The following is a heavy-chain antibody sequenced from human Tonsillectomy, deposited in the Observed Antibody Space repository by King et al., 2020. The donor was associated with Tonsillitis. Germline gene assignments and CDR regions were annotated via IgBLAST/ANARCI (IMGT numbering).Heavy chain of an antibody. J-gene: IGHJ6*02. V-gene: IGHV4-61*01. Sequence: QLQESGPGLVKPSETLSLTCTVSGGSVSSGSYYWGWIRQPPGKGLEWFGYIYYSGSTNNNPSLKSRVSTSIDTSKNQFSLKLSSVTAADTAVYYCARGSAVVKNGMDVWGQGTTVTVSS. D-gene: IGHD4-23*01. CDR2: IYYSGST. CDR3: ARGSAVVKNGMDV. CDR1: GGSVSSGSYY.